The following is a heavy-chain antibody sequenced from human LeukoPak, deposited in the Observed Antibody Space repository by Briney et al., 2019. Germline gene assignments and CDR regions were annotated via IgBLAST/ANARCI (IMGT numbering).Heavy chain of an antibody. CDR2: ISGSGGST. CDR3: AKDIREDGSGSYNDY. V-gene: IGHV3-23*01. J-gene: IGHJ4*02. D-gene: IGHD3-10*01. Sequence: GGSLRLSCAASGFTFSSYAMSWVRQAPGKGLEWVSAISGSGGSTYYADSVKGRFTISRDNSKNTLYLQMNSLRAEDTALYYCAKDIREDGSGSYNDYWGQGTLVTVSS. CDR1: GFTFSSYA.